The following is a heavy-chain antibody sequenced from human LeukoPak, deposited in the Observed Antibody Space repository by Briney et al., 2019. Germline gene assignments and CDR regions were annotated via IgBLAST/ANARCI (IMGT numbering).Heavy chain of an antibody. D-gene: IGHD3-10*01. V-gene: IGHV1-2*02. CDR3: ARKRWFGELSSDY. Sequence: ASVKVSCKASGYTFTGYYMHWVRQAPGQGLEWMGWINPNGGGTNYAQKFQGRVTMTRDTSISTAYMELSRLRSDDTAVYYCARKRWFGELSSDYWGQGTLVTVSS. CDR1: GYTFTGYY. J-gene: IGHJ4*02. CDR2: INPNGGGT.